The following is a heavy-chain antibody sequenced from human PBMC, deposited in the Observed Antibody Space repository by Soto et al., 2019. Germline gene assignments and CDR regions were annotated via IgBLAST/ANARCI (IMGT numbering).Heavy chain of an antibody. J-gene: IGHJ6*02. CDR1: GGSISSYY. CDR2: SYYSGST. V-gene: IGHV4-59*08. Sequence: QVQLQESGPGLVKPSETLSLTCTVSGGSISSYYWSWIRQPPGKGLEWIGYSYYSGSTNYNPSLKSRVTISVDTSKNQFSLKLSSVTAADTAVYYCARQDYYYGMDVWGQGTTVTVSS. CDR3: ARQDYYYGMDV.